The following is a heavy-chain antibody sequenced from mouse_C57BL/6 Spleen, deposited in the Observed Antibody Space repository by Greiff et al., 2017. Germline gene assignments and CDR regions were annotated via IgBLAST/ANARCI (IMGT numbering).Heavy chain of an antibody. J-gene: IGHJ2*01. V-gene: IGHV5-17*01. Sequence: EVKVVESGGGLVKPGGSLKLSCAASGFTFSDYGMHWVRQAPEKGLEWVAYISSGSSTIYYADTVKGRFTISRDNAKNTLFLQLTSLRSEDTAMXYCARSRNAFDYWGQGTTLTVSS. CDR1: GFTFSDYG. CDR3: ARSRNAFDY. CDR2: ISSGSSTI.